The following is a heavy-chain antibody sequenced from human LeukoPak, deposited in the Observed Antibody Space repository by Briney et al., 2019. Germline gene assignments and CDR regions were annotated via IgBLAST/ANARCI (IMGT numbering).Heavy chain of an antibody. CDR3: ARGIDY. CDR1: GFTFSSFW. J-gene: IGHJ4*02. Sequence: PGGSLRLSCAASGFTFSSFWMNWVRQAPGKGLVWVSRITSDGRGTTYADSVKGRFTISRGNAKNTLYLQMNSLRAEDTAVYYCARGIDYWGQGTLVTVSS. D-gene: IGHD6-13*01. V-gene: IGHV3-74*01. CDR2: ITSDGRGT.